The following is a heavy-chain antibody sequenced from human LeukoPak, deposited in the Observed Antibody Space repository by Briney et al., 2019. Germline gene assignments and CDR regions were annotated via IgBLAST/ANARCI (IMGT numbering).Heavy chain of an antibody. D-gene: IGHD7-27*01. CDR2: INPNSGGT. CDR1: GFTFTAYH. V-gene: IGHV1-2*02. CDR3: ARGPHWDPHFDY. Sequence: ASVNVSCKASGFTFTAYHMHWVRQAPGQGLEWIGWINPNSGGTNYAQKFQSSVTMTKDTSISTAYMELSGLRSDDTAVYYCARGPHWDPHFDYWGQGTLVTVSS. J-gene: IGHJ4*02.